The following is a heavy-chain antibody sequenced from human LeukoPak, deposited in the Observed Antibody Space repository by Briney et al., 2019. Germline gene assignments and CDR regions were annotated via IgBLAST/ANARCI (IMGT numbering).Heavy chain of an antibody. V-gene: IGHV3-9*01. CDR1: GFTFDDYA. CDR3: ARDVTDSSSWPVYYFDY. CDR2: ISWNSNNI. Sequence: SLRLSCAASGFTFDDYAMHWVRQPPGKGLEWVSGISWNSNNIAYADSVKGRFTISRDNSKNTLYLQMNSLRAEDTAVYYCARDVTDSSSWPVYYFDYWGQGTLVTVSS. J-gene: IGHJ4*02. D-gene: IGHD6-13*01.